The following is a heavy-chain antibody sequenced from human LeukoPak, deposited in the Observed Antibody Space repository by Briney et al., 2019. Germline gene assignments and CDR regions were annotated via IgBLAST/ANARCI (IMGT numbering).Heavy chain of an antibody. V-gene: IGHV4-34*01. D-gene: IGHD6-6*01. J-gene: IGHJ5*02. CDR3: ARGLRAARLAS. Sequence: SETLSLTCAVSDGSFSGYYWSWIRQPPGKGLEWIGEMNESGGTTYNPSLKSRVTMSVDPSKNQLSLKSTSVTAADTAVYYCARGLRAARLASWGQGTLVTVSS. CDR1: DGSFSGYY. CDR2: MNESGGT.